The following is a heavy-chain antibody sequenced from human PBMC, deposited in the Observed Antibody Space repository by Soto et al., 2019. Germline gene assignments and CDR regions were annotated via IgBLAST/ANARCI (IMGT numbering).Heavy chain of an antibody. J-gene: IGHJ3*02. CDR2: ISTNAGTT. D-gene: IGHD1-1*01. CDR3: VGPRISGGIPNAFDI. V-gene: IGHV3-64D*08. CDR1: GFSFSYYV. Sequence: PGGSLRLSCSASGFSFSYYVMQWVRQAPWKGLEYVSGISTNAGTTYYADSVKGRFTISRDNSKNTLYLQMSSLRADDTAVYYCVGPRISGGIPNAFDIWGKGTMVTVSS.